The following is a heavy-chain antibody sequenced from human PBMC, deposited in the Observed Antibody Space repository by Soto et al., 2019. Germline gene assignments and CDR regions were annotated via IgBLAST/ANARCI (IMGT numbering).Heavy chain of an antibody. CDR2: ISYDGSNK. Sequence: SLRLSCAASGFTFSSHAMHWVRQAPGKGLEWVAVISYDGSNKYYADSVKGRFTISRDNSKNTLYLQMNSLRAEDTAVYYCARDSDRSSWPSSMDVWGQGTTVTVSS. D-gene: IGHD6-13*01. V-gene: IGHV3-30-3*01. CDR3: ARDSDRSSWPSSMDV. CDR1: GFTFSSHA. J-gene: IGHJ6*02.